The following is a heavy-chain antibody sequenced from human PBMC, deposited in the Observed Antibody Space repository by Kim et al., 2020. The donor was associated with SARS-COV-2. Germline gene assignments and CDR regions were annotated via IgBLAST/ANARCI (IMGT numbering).Heavy chain of an antibody. CDR3: ARARGGGYYYGMDV. D-gene: IGHD3-16*01. J-gene: IGHJ6*02. V-gene: IGHV3-30*01. Sequence: ADSVKRRFTISRDNSKNPLYLQRNSLRAEDTAGYYCARARGGGYYYGMDVWGQGTTVTVSS.